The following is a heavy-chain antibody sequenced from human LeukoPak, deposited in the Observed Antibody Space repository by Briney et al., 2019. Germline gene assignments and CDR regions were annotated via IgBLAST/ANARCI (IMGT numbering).Heavy chain of an antibody. CDR1: GYTFTGYY. J-gene: IGHJ4*02. CDR3: ARGGGRYSSSSASIQGFDY. D-gene: IGHD6-6*01. CDR2: INPNSGGT. V-gene: IGHV1-2*02. Sequence: GASVKVSCKASGYTFTGYYMHWVRQAPGQGLEWMGWINPNSGGTNYAQKFQGRVTMTRDTSMSTAYMELSRLRSDDTAVYYCARGGGRYSSSSASIQGFDYWGQGTLVTVSS.